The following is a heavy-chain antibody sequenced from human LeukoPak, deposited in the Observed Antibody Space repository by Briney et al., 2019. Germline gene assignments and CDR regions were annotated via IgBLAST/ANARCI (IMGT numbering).Heavy chain of an antibody. CDR3: ARDEGHLYSPDHSIWFDP. Sequence: ASVKVSCKASGYTFTGYYMHWVRQAPGQGLEWMGWINPNSCGTNYAQKFQGRVTMTRDTSISTAYMELSRLRSDDTAVYYCARDEGHLYSPDHSIWFDPWGQGTLVTVSS. CDR2: INPNSCGT. CDR1: GYTFTGYY. J-gene: IGHJ5*02. V-gene: IGHV1-2*02. D-gene: IGHD2-21*01.